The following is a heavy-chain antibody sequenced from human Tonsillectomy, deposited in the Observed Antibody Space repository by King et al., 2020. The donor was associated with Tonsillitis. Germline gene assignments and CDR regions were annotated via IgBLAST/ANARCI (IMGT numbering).Heavy chain of an antibody. CDR1: GFTFSDYY. CDR2: LSSSGSTI. CDR3: ARERITMIVVVNDAFDI. V-gene: IGHV3-11*01. D-gene: IGHD3-22*01. Sequence: VQLVESGGGLVKPGGSLRLSCAASGFTFSDYYMSWIRQAPGKGLAWVSYLSSSGSTIYYADSVTGRFTISRDNAKNSLYLQMNSLRAEDTAVYYCARERITMIVVVNDAFDIWGQGTMVTVSS. J-gene: IGHJ3*02.